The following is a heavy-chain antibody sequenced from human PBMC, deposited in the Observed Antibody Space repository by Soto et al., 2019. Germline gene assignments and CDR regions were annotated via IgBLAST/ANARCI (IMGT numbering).Heavy chain of an antibody. CDR2: IIPIFGTA. J-gene: IGHJ6*02. CDR1: GGTFSSYA. V-gene: IGHV1-69*13. Sequence: SVKVSCKASGGTFSSYAISWVRQAPGQGLEWMGGIIPIFGTANYAQKFQGRVTITADESTSTAYMELSSLRSEDTAVYYCASSFYYDSSGYPYYYYGMDVWGQGTTVTVS. D-gene: IGHD3-22*01. CDR3: ASSFYYDSSGYPYYYYGMDV.